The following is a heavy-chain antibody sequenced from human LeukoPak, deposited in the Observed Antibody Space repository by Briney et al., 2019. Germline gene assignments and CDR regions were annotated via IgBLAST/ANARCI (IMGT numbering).Heavy chain of an antibody. CDR1: GYTFTGYY. D-gene: IGHD6-19*01. CDR2: IDPYSGGT. V-gene: IGHV1-2*02. J-gene: IGHJ4*02. CDR3: ARGLPRIAVAVKGY. Sequence: ASVKVSCKASGYTFTGYYIHWVRQAPGQGLEWMGWIDPYSGGTNSAQKFQDRVTMTRDTSISTAYMELNRLRSDDTAVYYCARGLPRIAVAVKGYWGQGTLVTVSS.